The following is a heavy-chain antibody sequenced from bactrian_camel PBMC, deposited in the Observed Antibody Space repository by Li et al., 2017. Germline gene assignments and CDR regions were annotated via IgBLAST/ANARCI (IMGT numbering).Heavy chain of an antibody. D-gene: IGHD4*01. CDR2: IDSDGRT. J-gene: IGHJ4*01. CDR3: AAADAAGDCGSPSEYQY. CDR1: GYSGPSNC. V-gene: IGHV3S53*01. Sequence: VQLVESGGGSVQPGGSLRLSCAASGYSGPSNCLGWFRQAPGKEREEVATIDSDGRTSYADSVKGRFTISEDSATNTRYLQMNSLKPEDTAMYYCAAADAAGDCGSPSEYQYWGQGTQVTVS.